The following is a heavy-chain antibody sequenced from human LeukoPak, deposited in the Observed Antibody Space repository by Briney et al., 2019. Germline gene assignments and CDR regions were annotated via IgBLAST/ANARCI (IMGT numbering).Heavy chain of an antibody. J-gene: IGHJ3*01. CDR3: ARDRGATNPRAFDV. D-gene: IGHD1-26*01. CDR2: ISSSGGTI. CDR1: RFTFSDYY. Sequence: GRSLRLSCVASRFTFSDYYMTWIRQAPGKGLEWVSYISSSGGTIYYADSVKGRFTISRDNDKNSLYLQMNSLRAEDTAIYYCARDRGATNPRAFDVWGQGTMVTVSS. V-gene: IGHV3-11*04.